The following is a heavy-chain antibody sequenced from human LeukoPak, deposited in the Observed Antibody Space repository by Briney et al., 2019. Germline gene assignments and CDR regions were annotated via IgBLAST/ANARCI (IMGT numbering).Heavy chain of an antibody. J-gene: IGHJ6*03. Sequence: TSETLSLTCTVSGGSISNYYWSWIRQPAGKGLEWIGRVFTSGSPNYNPSLRSRVTMSVDTSKNQFSLKLSSVTAADTAVYYCARGRTYYYYMDVWGKGTTVTVSS. V-gene: IGHV4-4*07. CDR3: ARGRTYYYYMDV. CDR1: GGSISNYY. CDR2: VFTSGSP.